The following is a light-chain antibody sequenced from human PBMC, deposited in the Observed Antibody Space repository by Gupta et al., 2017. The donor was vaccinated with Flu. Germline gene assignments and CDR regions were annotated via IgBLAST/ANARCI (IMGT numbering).Light chain of an antibody. CDR2: SAS. V-gene: IGKV4-1*01. Sequence: AVSLGDGATINCKSSQRIMSNSKNYLVWYKPNPVQPPKLLVYSASARESGVPDRFRGSGSGTDFHFNISSLQAADVAVYYCQHYYGSPQTFGQGTKVEIK. CDR1: QRIMSNSKNY. CDR3: QHYYGSPQT. J-gene: IGKJ1*01.